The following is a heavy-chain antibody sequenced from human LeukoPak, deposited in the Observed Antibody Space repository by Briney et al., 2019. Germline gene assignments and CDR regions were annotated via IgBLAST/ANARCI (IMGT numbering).Heavy chain of an antibody. CDR2: INPSGGST. D-gene: IGHD6-6*01. J-gene: IGHJ4*02. CDR1: GYTFTSYY. CDR3: ARDGLRVQPLDY. Sequence: ASVKVSCKASGYTFTSYYMHWVRQAPGQGLEWMGIINPSGGSTTYAQKFQGRVTMTRHTSTSTVYMELRSLRSDDTAVYYCARDGLRVQPLDYWGQGTLVTVSS. V-gene: IGHV1-46*01.